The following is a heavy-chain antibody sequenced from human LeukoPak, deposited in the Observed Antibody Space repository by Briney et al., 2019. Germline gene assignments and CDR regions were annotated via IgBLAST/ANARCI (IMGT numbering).Heavy chain of an antibody. Sequence: GGSLRLSCAASGFTVSTNCMTWVRQAPGKGLEWVSTIYSGGTTYYADSVMGRFTISRHNSRNTLYLQMNSLRAEDTAVYYCAISSSGDNGYYYGMDVWGQGTTVTVSS. CDR2: IYSGGTT. D-gene: IGHD3-3*01. CDR1: GFTVSTNC. CDR3: AISSSGDNGYYYGMDV. J-gene: IGHJ6*02. V-gene: IGHV3-53*04.